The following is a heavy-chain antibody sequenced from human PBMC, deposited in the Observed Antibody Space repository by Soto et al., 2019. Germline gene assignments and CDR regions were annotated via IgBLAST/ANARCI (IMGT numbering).Heavy chain of an antibody. CDR1: GVTVSDNY. D-gene: IGHD3-10*01. Sequence: EVQLVESGGGLVQPGGSLRLSCTASGVTVSDNYMSWVRQAAGKGLEWVSVIYSGGSTYYADSVEGRFTISRDNSKNMLYLQMNSLRAEDTAVYYFARALVRGLMDVWGQGTPVTVSS. J-gene: IGHJ6*02. CDR3: ARALVRGLMDV. CDR2: IYSGGST. V-gene: IGHV3-66*01.